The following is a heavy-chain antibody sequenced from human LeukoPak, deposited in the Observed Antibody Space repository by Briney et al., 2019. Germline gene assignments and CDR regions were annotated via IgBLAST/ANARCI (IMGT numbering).Heavy chain of an antibody. CDR2: IWNDGSNK. V-gene: IGHV3-33*01. D-gene: IGHD2-15*01. CDR1: GFTFRTYG. CDR3: ARGAGAIGGTPDH. Sequence: SGGPLRLSCATSGFTFRTYGMHWVRQAPGKGLEWVAVIWNDGSNKYYADSGKGRFTISRDYSMNTVTLQMNSLRAEDTAVYFCARGAGAIGGTPDHWGQGTLVTVSS. J-gene: IGHJ4*02.